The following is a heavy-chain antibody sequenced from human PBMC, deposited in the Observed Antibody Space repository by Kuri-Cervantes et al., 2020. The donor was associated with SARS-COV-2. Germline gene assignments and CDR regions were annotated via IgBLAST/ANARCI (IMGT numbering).Heavy chain of an antibody. CDR3: ARSHTLYGGNSSPWDY. Sequence: ASVKVSCKASGGTFSSYAISWVRQAPGQGLEWMGWISAYNGNTNYAQILQGRVTMTTDTSTSTASMELRSLRSFDTAVYYCARSHTLYGGNSSPWDYWGQGTLVTVSS. CDR1: GGTFSSYA. CDR2: ISAYNGNT. D-gene: IGHD4-23*01. J-gene: IGHJ4*02. V-gene: IGHV1-18*01.